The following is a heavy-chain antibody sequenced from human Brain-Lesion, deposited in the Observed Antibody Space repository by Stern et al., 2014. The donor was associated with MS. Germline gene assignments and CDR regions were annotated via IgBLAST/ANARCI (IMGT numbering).Heavy chain of an antibody. V-gene: IGHV3-23*04. Sequence: EDQLVESGGGLVQPGGSLRLSCVGSGFPFSNYAMPWVRQAPGKWLEWVSAISGSGFSTYYADSVRGRFSISRDNSKSTVFLQMNSLRADDTATYFCAKTIVGESWGQGALVTVSS. J-gene: IGHJ5*02. CDR3: AKTIVGES. CDR1: GFPFSNYA. D-gene: IGHD1-26*01. CDR2: ISGSGFST.